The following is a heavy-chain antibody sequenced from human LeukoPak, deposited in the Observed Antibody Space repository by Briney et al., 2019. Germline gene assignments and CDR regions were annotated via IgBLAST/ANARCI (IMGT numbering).Heavy chain of an antibody. CDR2: ISGSGDST. Sequence: GGSLRLSCAASGLTFSSYVMIWVRQAPGKGLEWVSSISGSGDSTYYADSVKGRFTISRDNSKNTLYVQMNSLRAEDTAVYYCAKGLIVGNGNCFVPWGQGTLVTVSS. CDR1: GLTFSSYV. J-gene: IGHJ5*02. D-gene: IGHD3-22*01. V-gene: IGHV3-23*01. CDR3: AKGLIVGNGNCFVP.